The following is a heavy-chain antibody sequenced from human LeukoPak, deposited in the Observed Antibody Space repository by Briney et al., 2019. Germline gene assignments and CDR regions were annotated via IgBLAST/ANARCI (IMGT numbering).Heavy chain of an antibody. Sequence: SETLSLTCSVSGGSISSSSYYWVWIRQPPGKGLEWIGSIYYTGSTYYNPSLKSRVTISIDTSRNQFSLKLSSVTAADTAVYYCARTDYYFDYWGQGTLVTVSS. V-gene: IGHV4-39*07. CDR3: ARTDYYFDY. D-gene: IGHD3/OR15-3a*01. CDR1: GGSISSSSYY. J-gene: IGHJ4*02. CDR2: IYYTGST.